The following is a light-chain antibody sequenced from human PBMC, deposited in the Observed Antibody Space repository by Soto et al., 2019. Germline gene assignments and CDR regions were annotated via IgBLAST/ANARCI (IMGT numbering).Light chain of an antibody. CDR3: CSYAGSYTLV. J-gene: IGLJ2*01. Sequence: QSALTQPRSVSGSPGQSVTISCTGTSSDIGDSNYVSWYQQHPGKAPKLLIYDVTRRPSGAPDRFSGSKSGNTASLTISGLQAEDEADYFCCSYAGSYTLVFGGGTKLTVL. V-gene: IGLV2-11*01. CDR2: DVT. CDR1: SSDIGDSNY.